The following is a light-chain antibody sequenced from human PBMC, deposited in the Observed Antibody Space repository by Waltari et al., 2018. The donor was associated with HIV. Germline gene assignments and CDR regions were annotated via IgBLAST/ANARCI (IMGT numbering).Light chain of an antibody. CDR1: QSVTSSY. Sequence: EIVLTQSPGPLSLSPGERATLSCRASQSVTSSYLAWYQQTPGQSPRLLIYGASSRATCIPDRVSGSGSGTDFTLTISRLEPEDFAVYYCQQYGRSPWTFGQGTKVEIK. J-gene: IGKJ1*01. CDR3: QQYGRSPWT. CDR2: GAS. V-gene: IGKV3-20*01.